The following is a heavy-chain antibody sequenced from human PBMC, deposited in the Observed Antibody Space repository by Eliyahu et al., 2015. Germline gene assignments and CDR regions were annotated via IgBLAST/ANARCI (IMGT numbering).Heavy chain of an antibody. J-gene: IGHJ4*02. CDR1: GDAISSSDYY. CDR3: ARAYYYFDF. Sequence: QVQLQESGPGLVKPSQTLSLTCTVSGDAISSSDYYWSWVRQPAEKGLEWIGRIHTSGSTDYNPSLKSRVTISVDTSKNQFSLKLSSVTAADTAVYFCARAYYYFDFWGQGTLVTVSS. V-gene: IGHV4-61*02. D-gene: IGHD3-10*01. CDR2: IHTSGST.